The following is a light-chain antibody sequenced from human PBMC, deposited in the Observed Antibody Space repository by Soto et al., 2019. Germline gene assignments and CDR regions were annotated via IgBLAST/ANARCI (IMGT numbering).Light chain of an antibody. CDR1: QSVSSY. J-gene: IGKJ5*01. Sequence: VLTQSPSTVSVSPGERATLSCRASQSVSSYLAWYQQKPGQAPRLLIYDASNRATGIPARFSGSGSGTDFTLTISSLEPEDFAVYYCHQRSNWITFGQGTRLEIK. CDR2: DAS. V-gene: IGKV3-11*01. CDR3: HQRSNWIT.